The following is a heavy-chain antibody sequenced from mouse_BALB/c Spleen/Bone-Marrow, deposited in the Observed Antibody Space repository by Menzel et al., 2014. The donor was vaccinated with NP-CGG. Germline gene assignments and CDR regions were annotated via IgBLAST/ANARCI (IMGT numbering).Heavy chain of an antibody. CDR1: GYTFTDYV. CDR3: AREGYGRYFDY. V-gene: IGHV1-83*01. CDR2: IYLGSGST. Sequence: VQLQPSGPELVKPGASVKMSCKASGYTFTDYVITWVKQRTGQGLEWIGEIYLGSGSTYYNEKFKGKATLTADKSSSTAYMQLSSLTSEDSAVYFCAREGYGRYFDYWGQGTTLTVSS. D-gene: IGHD2-14*01. J-gene: IGHJ2*01.